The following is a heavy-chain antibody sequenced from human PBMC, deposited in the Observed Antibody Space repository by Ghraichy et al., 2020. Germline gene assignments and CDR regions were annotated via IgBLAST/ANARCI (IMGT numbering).Heavy chain of an antibody. D-gene: IGHD3-10*02. CDR3: VRGMLRFDY. V-gene: IGHV4-34*01. J-gene: IGHJ4*02. CDR1: GGSFSGYY. Sequence: SETLSLTCAVYGGSFSGYYWSWIRQPPGKGLEWIGEINHSGSTNYNPSLKSRVTISVDTSKNQFSLKLSSVTAADTAVYYCVRGMLRFDYWGQGTLVTVSS. CDR2: INHSGST.